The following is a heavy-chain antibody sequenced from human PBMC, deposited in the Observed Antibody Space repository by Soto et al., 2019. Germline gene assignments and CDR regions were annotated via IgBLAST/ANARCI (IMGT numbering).Heavy chain of an antibody. CDR3: TTGSVEGA. D-gene: IGHD2-15*01. V-gene: IGHV3-15*07. J-gene: IGHJ6*02. CDR1: DFSISNAW. CDR2: IKTRSEGEAT. Sequence: EVQLVESGGGLVKPGGSLRLSCAASDFSISNAWMNWVRQAPGKGLEWVGRIKTRSEGEATDYAAPLKDRFTISRDDSKNSLFLQMNSLKTEDTAVYYCTTGSVEGAWGQGATVIVSS.